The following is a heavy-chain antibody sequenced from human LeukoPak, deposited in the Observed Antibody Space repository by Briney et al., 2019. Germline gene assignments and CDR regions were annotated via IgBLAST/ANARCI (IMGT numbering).Heavy chain of an antibody. CDR2: NYYSGST. D-gene: IGHD3-10*01. CDR1: GGSISNYY. J-gene: IGHJ4*02. CDR3: ARTGGFGDGSGINRIDY. V-gene: IGHV4-59*01. Sequence: MPSETLSLTCTASGGSISNYYWCWIRKPPGKGLEWIGYNYYSGSTNYNPSLKSRVTISVDTSKNQFSLKVSSVTAADTAVYYCARTGGFGDGSGINRIDYWGQGTLVTVSS.